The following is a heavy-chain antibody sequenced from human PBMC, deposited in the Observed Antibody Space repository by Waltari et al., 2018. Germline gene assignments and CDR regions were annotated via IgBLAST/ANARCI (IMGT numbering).Heavy chain of an antibody. CDR1: GYSFTSYW. CDR2: IYPGDSDT. CDR3: ARHRGEWEHITGYYYYYMDV. Sequence: EVQLVQSGAEVKKPGESLKISCKGSGYSFTSYWIGWVRQMPGKGLGWMGIIYPGDSDTSYSPSFQGQVTISADKSISTAYLQWSSLKASDTAMYYCARHRGEWEHITGYYYYYMDVWGKGTTVTVSS. V-gene: IGHV5-51*01. D-gene: IGHD1-26*01. J-gene: IGHJ6*03.